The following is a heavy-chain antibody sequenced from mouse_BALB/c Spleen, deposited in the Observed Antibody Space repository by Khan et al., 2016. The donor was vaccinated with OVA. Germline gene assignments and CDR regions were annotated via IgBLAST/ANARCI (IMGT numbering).Heavy chain of an antibody. V-gene: IGHV9-3-1*01. CDR2: INTYTGKP. Sequence: QIQLVQSGPELKKPRETVKISCKASGYTFTDYVMNWVKQSPGKGLKWMGWINTYTGKPTYADDFKGRFAFSLETSASTAYLQINSLKTEDTATYFGTRFHGGYWGQGTTLTVAS. CDR3: TRFHGGY. J-gene: IGHJ2*01. CDR1: GYTFTDYV.